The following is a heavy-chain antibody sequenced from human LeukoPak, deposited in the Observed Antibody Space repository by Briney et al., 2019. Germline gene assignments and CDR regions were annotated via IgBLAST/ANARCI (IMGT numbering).Heavy chain of an antibody. Sequence: GGSLRLSCAASGFTFSSYSMNWVRQAPGKGLEWVSSISSSSSYIYYADSVKGRFTISRDNAKNSLYLQMSSLRAEDTAVYFCARSNCISSSCPLGYWGQGTLVTVSS. CDR2: ISSSSSYI. V-gene: IGHV3-21*06. CDR1: GFTFSSYS. CDR3: ARSNCISSSCPLGY. J-gene: IGHJ4*02. D-gene: IGHD2-15*01.